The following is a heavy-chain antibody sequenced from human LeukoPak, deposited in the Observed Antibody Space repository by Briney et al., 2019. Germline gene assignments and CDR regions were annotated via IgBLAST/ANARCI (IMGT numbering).Heavy chain of an antibody. J-gene: IGHJ4*02. D-gene: IGHD6-6*01. CDR3: ARHRMPEEGRVRIAARPFDY. Sequence: PSETLSLTCTVSGGSISSSSYYWGWIRQPPGKGLEWIGSIYYSGSTYYNPSLKSRVTISVDTSKDQFSLKLSSVTAADTAVYYCARHRMPEEGRVRIAARPFDYWGQGTLVSVSS. CDR1: GGSISSSSYY. CDR2: IYYSGST. V-gene: IGHV4-39*01.